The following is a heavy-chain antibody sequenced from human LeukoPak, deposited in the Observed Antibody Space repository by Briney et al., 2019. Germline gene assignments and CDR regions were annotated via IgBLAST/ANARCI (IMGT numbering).Heavy chain of an antibody. CDR3: ARDALFGSGKTHLDF. CDR1: EFTFNRYW. J-gene: IGHJ4*02. CDR2: IKYDGSEA. V-gene: IGHV3-7*04. D-gene: IGHD3-10*01. Sequence: PGASLRLSCVASASEFTFNRYWMSWVRQAPGKGLEWVANIKYDGSEAYYVDSVKGRFSISRDNARNSLSLQMNSLTIDDTGVYFCARDALFGSGKTHLDFWGQGTLVSVSS.